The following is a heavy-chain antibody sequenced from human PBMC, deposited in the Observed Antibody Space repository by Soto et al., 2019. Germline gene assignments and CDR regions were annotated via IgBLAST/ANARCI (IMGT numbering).Heavy chain of an antibody. Sequence: QVQLVQSGAEVKKPGSSVKVSCKASGGTFSSYTISWVRQAPGQGLEWMGRIIPILGIANYAQKFQGRVTITADNSTSTAYMELSSLRSEDTAVYYCARYVAVAGTPYFDYWGQGTLVTVSS. CDR1: GGTFSSYT. D-gene: IGHD6-19*01. J-gene: IGHJ4*02. CDR2: IIPILGIA. V-gene: IGHV1-69*02. CDR3: ARYVAVAGTPYFDY.